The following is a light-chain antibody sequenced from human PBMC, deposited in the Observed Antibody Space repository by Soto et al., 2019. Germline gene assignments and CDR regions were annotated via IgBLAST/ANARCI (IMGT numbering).Light chain of an antibody. J-gene: IGKJ4*01. V-gene: IGKV3-11*01. CDR1: QSVRSF. Sequence: EIVLTQSPATLSLSPGERATLSCRASQSVRSFLAWYQQKSGQAPRLLIYDTSNRATDIPARFSGSGSGTDFTLTISSLEPEDFAVYYCQQRSNRLLTFGGGTKVEIK. CDR2: DTS. CDR3: QQRSNRLLT.